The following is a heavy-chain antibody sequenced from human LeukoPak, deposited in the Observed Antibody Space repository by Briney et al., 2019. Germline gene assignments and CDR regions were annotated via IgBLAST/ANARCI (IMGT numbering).Heavy chain of an antibody. Sequence: SETLSLTCTVSGGSISSSSYYWGWIRQPPGKGLEWIGYIYYSGSTNYNPSLKSRVTISVDTSKNQFSLKLSSVTAADTAVYYCARSRGDYDRTYYYYYMDVWGKGTTVTVSS. V-gene: IGHV4-61*05. CDR1: GGSISSSSYY. J-gene: IGHJ6*03. D-gene: IGHD4-17*01. CDR2: IYYSGST. CDR3: ARSRGDYDRTYYYYYMDV.